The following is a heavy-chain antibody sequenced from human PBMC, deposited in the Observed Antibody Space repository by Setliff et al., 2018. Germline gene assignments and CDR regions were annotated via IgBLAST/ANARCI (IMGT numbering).Heavy chain of an antibody. D-gene: IGHD3-3*01. CDR3: ARSWRAGALNHFDY. CDR2: IGGHNDDP. V-gene: IGHV1-18*01. Sequence: ASVKVSCQASGYPFNNYGISWLRQTPGQGLEWMGWIGGHNDDPLFAQKFQGRVTMTTDTSTTTAYMELKSLRSDDTAVYYCARSWRAGALNHFDYWGQGSRVTVSS. J-gene: IGHJ4*02. CDR1: GYPFNNYG.